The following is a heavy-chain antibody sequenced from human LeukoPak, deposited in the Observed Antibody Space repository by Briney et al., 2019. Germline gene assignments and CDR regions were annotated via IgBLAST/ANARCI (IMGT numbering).Heavy chain of an antibody. CDR2: INPNSGGT. CDR3: AREDSGSYYYYYYYMDV. D-gene: IGHD1-26*01. Sequence: ASVKVSCKASAYTFTGYYMHWVRQAPGQGLEWMGRINPNSGGTNYAQKFQGRVTMTRDTSIGTAYMELSRLRSDDTAVYYCAREDSGSYYYYYYYMDVWGKGTTVTVSS. CDR1: AYTFTGYY. V-gene: IGHV1-2*06. J-gene: IGHJ6*03.